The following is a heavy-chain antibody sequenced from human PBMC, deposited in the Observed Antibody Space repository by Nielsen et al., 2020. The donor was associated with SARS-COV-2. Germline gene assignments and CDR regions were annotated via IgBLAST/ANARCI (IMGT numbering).Heavy chain of an antibody. CDR1: GFIFRNYD. J-gene: IGHJ4*02. Sequence: GESLKTSCASPGFIFRNYDMSWVRQAPGKGLEWVSGSSGSGENTYYADSVKGRFTISRANVENTLYLQMNSLRADDTAVYYCAKGEMATRGHFAFDHWGQGTLVIVSS. D-gene: IGHD5-24*01. CDR3: AKGEMATRGHFAFDH. CDR2: SSGSGENT. V-gene: IGHV3-23*01.